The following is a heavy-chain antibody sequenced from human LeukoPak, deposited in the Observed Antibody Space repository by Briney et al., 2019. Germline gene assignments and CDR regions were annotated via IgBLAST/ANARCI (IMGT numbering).Heavy chain of an antibody. CDR1: GGSISSSNW. J-gene: IGHJ6*03. D-gene: IGHD2-15*01. V-gene: IGHV4-4*02. Sequence: PSETLSLTCAVSGGSISSSNWWSWVRQPPGKGLEWIGEIYHSGSTNYNPSLKSRVTISVDKSKNQFSLELSSVTAADTAVYYCARENEGVVVVAATSYYYYYMDVWGKGTTVTVSS. CDR2: IYHSGST. CDR3: ARENEGVVVVAATSYYYYYMDV.